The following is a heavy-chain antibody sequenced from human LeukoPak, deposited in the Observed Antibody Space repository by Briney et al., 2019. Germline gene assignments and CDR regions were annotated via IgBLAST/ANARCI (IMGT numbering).Heavy chain of an antibody. J-gene: IGHJ4*02. CDR3: ASVCSGTSCHFDY. CDR1: GFTFSTYG. CDR2: IWSDGSNK. Sequence: PGRSLRLSCAASGFTFSTYGMYWVRQAPGKGLEWVATIWSDGSNKYYADSVKGRFTISRDNSKNTLYLQMNSLRAEDTAVYCCASVCSGTSCHFDYWGQGTLVTVSS. D-gene: IGHD2-2*01. V-gene: IGHV3-33*01.